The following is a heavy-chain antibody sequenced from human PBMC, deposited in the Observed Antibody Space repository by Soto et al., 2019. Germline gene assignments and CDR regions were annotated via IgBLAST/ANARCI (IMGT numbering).Heavy chain of an antibody. CDR3: AKDPRITIFGVVMSYFDY. CDR2: ISYDGSNK. Sequence: GGSLRLSCAASGFTFSSYGMHWVRQAPGKGLEWVAVISYDGSNKYYADSVKGRFTISRDNSKNTLYLQMNSLRAEDTAVYYSAKDPRITIFGVVMSYFDYWGQGTLVTVSS. D-gene: IGHD3-3*01. CDR1: GFTFSSYG. V-gene: IGHV3-30*18. J-gene: IGHJ4*02.